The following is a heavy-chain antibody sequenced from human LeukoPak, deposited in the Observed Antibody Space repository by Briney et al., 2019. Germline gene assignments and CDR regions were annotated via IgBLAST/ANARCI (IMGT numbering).Heavy chain of an antibody. CDR1: GFNFASYN. Sequence: GGSLRLSCAASGFNFASYNMNWVRQAPGKGLEWVSCISSSGTKYYADSVKGRFTTSRDNGKSSLFLEMNSLRDEDTAVYYCARGPSSSSWSRFDPWGQGTLVTVSS. D-gene: IGHD6-13*01. CDR3: ARGPSSSSWSRFDP. V-gene: IGHV3-48*02. J-gene: IGHJ5*02. CDR2: ISSSGTK.